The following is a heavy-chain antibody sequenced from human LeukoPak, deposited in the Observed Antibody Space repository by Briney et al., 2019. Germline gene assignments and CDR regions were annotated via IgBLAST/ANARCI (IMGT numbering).Heavy chain of an antibody. Sequence: PGGSLRLSCAASGYTFSSYSMNWVRQAPGKGLEWVSSISSGSYIYYSDSVKGRFTISRDNAKNSLYLQMNSLRAEDTAVYYCARDSPVPYYYDSSGYADYWGQGTLVTVSS. CDR1: GYTFSSYS. D-gene: IGHD3-22*01. CDR3: ARDSPVPYYYDSSGYADY. J-gene: IGHJ4*02. CDR2: ISSGSYI. V-gene: IGHV3-21*01.